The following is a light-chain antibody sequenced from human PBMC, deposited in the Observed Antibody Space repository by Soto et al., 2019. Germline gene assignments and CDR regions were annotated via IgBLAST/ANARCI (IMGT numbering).Light chain of an antibody. V-gene: IGKV1-5*01. J-gene: IGKJ1*01. Sequence: DIQMIQVPAALSASVGDRVTITCRASQSIRSWLAWYQQKPGKAPQLLIYDASNLESGVPSRFSGSGSGTEFTLTISSLQPDDFATYYCQQYDSFSKTFGRGTKV. CDR3: QQYDSFSKT. CDR1: QSIRSW. CDR2: DAS.